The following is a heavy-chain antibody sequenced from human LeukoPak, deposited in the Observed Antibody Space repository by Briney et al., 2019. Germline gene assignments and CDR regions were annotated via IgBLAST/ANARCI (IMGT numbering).Heavy chain of an antibody. Sequence: GGSLRLSCAASGYKFDAYGMGWVRQAPGKGLEWVSGLNWGGDRTGYADSVKGRFTISRDNTKNSLYLQMDSLRVEDTALYYCARPASGWYSAAFDYWGQGTLVTVSS. CDR1: GYKFDAYG. V-gene: IGHV3-20*04. CDR3: ARPASGWYSAAFDY. CDR2: LNWGGDRT. J-gene: IGHJ4*02. D-gene: IGHD6-19*01.